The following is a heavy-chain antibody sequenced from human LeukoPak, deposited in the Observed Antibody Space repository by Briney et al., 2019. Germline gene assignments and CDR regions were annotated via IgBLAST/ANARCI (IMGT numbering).Heavy chain of an antibody. CDR1: GFTVSSNY. Sequence: GGSLRLSCAASGFTVSSNYMSWVRQAPGKGLEWVSVIYSGGSTYCADSVKGRFTISRDNSKNTLYLQMNSLRAEDTAVYYCARSGGGSGWYNWFDPWGQGTLVTVSS. CDR2: IYSGGST. J-gene: IGHJ5*02. CDR3: ARSGGGSGWYNWFDP. D-gene: IGHD6-19*01. V-gene: IGHV3-66*02.